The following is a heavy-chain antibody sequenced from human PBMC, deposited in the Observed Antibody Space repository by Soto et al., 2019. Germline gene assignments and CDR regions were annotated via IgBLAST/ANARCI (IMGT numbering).Heavy chain of an antibody. CDR3: ARGSRVTIPAASGRDYYYHGLDV. Sequence: QVQLQQWGAGLLKPSETLSLTCAVYGGSFSGYYWSWIRQPPGKGLEWIGEINHRGSTNYNPSLKRRVTISVDTSKNPFSLKLNSVTAADTAVYYCARGSRVTIPAASGRDYYYHGLDVWGQGTAVPVSS. J-gene: IGHJ6*02. CDR2: INHRGST. V-gene: IGHV4-34*01. D-gene: IGHD2-21*02. CDR1: GGSFSGYY.